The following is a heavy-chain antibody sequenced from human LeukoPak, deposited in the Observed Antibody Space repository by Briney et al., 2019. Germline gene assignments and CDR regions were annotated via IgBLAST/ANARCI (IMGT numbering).Heavy chain of an antibody. CDR1: GFTFSSCG. Sequence: GGSLRLSCAASGFTFSSCGMHWVRQAPGKGLEWVGVIWYDGSNKYYGDSVKGRFTISRDNPKNTLYLQMNSLSAEDTAVYYCARERCTNGACYYDYWGQGTLGTVSS. D-gene: IGHD2-8*01. CDR2: IWYDGSNK. J-gene: IGHJ4*02. CDR3: ARERCTNGACYYDY. V-gene: IGHV3-33*01.